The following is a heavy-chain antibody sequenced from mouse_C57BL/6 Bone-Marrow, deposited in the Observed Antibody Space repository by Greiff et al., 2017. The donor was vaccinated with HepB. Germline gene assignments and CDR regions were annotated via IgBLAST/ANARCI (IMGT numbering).Heavy chain of an antibody. J-gene: IGHJ2*01. D-gene: IGHD2-12*01. Sequence: EVQLQQSGPELVKPGASVKISCKASGYTFTDYYMNWVKQSHGKSLEWIGDINPNNGGTSYNQKFKGKATLTVDKSSSTAYMELRSLTSEDSAVYYCARYDWFDYWGQGTTLTVSS. CDR3: ARYDWFDY. V-gene: IGHV1-26*01. CDR1: GYTFTDYY. CDR2: INPNNGGT.